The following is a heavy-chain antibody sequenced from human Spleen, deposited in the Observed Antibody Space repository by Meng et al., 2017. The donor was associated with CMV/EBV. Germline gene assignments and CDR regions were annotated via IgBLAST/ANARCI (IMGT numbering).Heavy chain of an antibody. CDR1: GFTVTTNY. Sequence: GGSLRLSCAASGFTVTTNYMSWVRQAPGKGLEWVSVIYTGGSRHYADSVKGRFTISRDNSKNTVYLQMNSLRAEDTAVYYCARATGEWYYGMDVWGQGTTVTVSS. J-gene: IGHJ6*02. CDR3: ARATGEWYYGMDV. V-gene: IGHV3-53*01. CDR2: IYTGGSR. D-gene: IGHD7-27*01.